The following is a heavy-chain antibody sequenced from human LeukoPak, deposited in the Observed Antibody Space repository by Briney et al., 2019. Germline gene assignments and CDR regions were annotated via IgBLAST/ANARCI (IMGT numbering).Heavy chain of an antibody. V-gene: IGHV3-33*01. CDR2: MWYDGRKK. CDR1: GFTFRSYG. CDR3: ARSPTTVTTGVLGY. J-gene: IGHJ4*01. Sequence: GGSLRLSCAASGFTFRSYGMHWVRQAPGKGLEWVAVMWYDGRKKDYADSVKGRFIISRDNSKNTVYLQMNSLRADDTAVYYCARSPTTVTTGVLGYWGQGTLVTVSS. D-gene: IGHD4-17*01.